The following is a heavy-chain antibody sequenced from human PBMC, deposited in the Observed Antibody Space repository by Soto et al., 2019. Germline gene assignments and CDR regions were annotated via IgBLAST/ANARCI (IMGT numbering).Heavy chain of an antibody. CDR2: INHSGST. V-gene: IGHV4-34*01. Sequence: PSETLSLTCAVYGGSFSGYYWSWIRQPPGKGLEWTGEINHSGSTNYNPSLKSRVTISVDTSKNQFSLKLSSVTAADTAVYYCAREVVAVAGTKPLDYWGQGTQVTVSS. D-gene: IGHD6-19*01. CDR3: AREVVAVAGTKPLDY. CDR1: GGSFSGYY. J-gene: IGHJ4*02.